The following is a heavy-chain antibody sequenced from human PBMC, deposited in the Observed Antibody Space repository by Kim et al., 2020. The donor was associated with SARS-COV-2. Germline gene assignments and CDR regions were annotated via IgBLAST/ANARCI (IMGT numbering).Heavy chain of an antibody. D-gene: IGHD2-21*02. CDR1: GDSISSGGDY. V-gene: IGHV4-31*03. J-gene: IGHJ3*02. Sequence: SETLSLTCTVSGDSISSGGDYWTWIRQHPGKGLEWIGYIFHTGSTFQNPSLKSRGTISVDTSKNQFSLRLRSVSAADTAVYYCAREPRGVGYCCDAFDIWGQGTTVTVSS. CDR3: AREPRGVGYCCDAFDI. CDR2: IFHTGST.